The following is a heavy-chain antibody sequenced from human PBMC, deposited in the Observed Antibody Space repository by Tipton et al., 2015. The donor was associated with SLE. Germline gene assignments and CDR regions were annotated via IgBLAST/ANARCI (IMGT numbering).Heavy chain of an antibody. Sequence: GLVKPSETLSLTCAVYGGSFSGYYWSWIRQHPGKGLEWIGYIYYSGSTHYNPSLKSRVTISVDTSKNQFSLKLSSVTAADTAVYYCASLDSSGYYEYFHHWGQGTLVTVSS. CDR3: ASLDSSGYYEYFHH. CDR1: GGSFSGYY. J-gene: IGHJ1*01. D-gene: IGHD3-22*01. CDR2: IYYSGST. V-gene: IGHV4-59*01.